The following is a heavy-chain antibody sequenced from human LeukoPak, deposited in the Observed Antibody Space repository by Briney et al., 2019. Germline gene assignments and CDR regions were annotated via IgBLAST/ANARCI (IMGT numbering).Heavy chain of an antibody. J-gene: IGHJ3*02. Sequence: GSLKISCLGSGYSFTIYWISWGRQMPGEGVEWLGIIYPGDSETRYSPSFQGQVGISADKSLTTAYLQWGSLKASDTAMYYCTRTPRGGYKDVCDIWAEGTMVTV. CDR3: TRTPRGGYKDVCDI. CDR1: GYSFTIYW. V-gene: IGHV5-51*01. D-gene: IGHD5-24*01. CDR2: IYPGDSET.